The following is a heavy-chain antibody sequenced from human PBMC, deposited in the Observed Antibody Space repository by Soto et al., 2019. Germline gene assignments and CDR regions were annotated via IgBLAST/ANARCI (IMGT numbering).Heavy chain of an antibody. Sequence: QVQLVESGGGVVQPGRSLRLSCAASGFTFSSYGMHWVRQAPGKGLEWVAVIWYDGSNKYYADSVKGRFTISRDNSKNTLYLQMNSLRAEDTAVYYCARDGIVGAADYYDGMDVWGQGTTVTVSS. D-gene: IGHD1-26*01. CDR1: GFTFSSYG. CDR3: ARDGIVGAADYYDGMDV. J-gene: IGHJ6*02. V-gene: IGHV3-33*01. CDR2: IWYDGSNK.